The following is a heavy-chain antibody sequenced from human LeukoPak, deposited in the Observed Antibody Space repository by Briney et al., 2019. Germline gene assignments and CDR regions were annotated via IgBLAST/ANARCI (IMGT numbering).Heavy chain of an antibody. CDR1: GFTFSSQA. J-gene: IGHJ5*01. Sequence: GGSLRLSCAASGFTFSSQAMSWVRQAPGKGLEWVSAISRSGSSTYYADSVKGRFTISRDNSKNTLYLQMNSLRGEDTAVYYCAREPLTGYYGFDTWGHGTLVTVSS. D-gene: IGHD3-9*01. CDR2: ISRSGSST. CDR3: AREPLTGYYGFDT. V-gene: IGHV3-23*01.